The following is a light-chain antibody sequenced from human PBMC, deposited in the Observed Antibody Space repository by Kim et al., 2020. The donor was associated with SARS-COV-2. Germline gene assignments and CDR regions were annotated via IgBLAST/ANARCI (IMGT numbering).Light chain of an antibody. CDR2: DNK. CDR3: GTWDSSLSAWV. CDR1: SANIRNNY. J-gene: IGLJ3*02. V-gene: IGLV1-51*01. Sequence: GQKRTISCSGSSANIRNNYVSWYQQLPGTAPTLLIYDNKKRPSGMPDRFSGSKSGTSATLGITGLQTGDEADYYCGTWDSSLSAWVFGVGTQLTVL.